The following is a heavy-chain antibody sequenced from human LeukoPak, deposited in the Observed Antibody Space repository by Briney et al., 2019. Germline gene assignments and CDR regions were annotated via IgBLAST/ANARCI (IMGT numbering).Heavy chain of an antibody. Sequence: SETLSLTCTVSGYSINSGYYWGWIRQPPGKGLEWIGSIYHSGSTYYNPSLKSRVTISVDTSKNQFSLKLSSVTAADTAVYYCAREFDSSGYYLDYWGQGTLVTVSS. J-gene: IGHJ4*02. V-gene: IGHV4-38-2*02. CDR2: IYHSGST. D-gene: IGHD3-22*01. CDR3: AREFDSSGYYLDY. CDR1: GYSINSGYY.